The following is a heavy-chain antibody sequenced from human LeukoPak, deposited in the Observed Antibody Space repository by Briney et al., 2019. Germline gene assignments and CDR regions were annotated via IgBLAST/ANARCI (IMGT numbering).Heavy chain of an antibody. J-gene: IGHJ3*01. D-gene: IGHD1/OR15-1a*01. CDR2: ISPGDGST. CDR3: AKDEIKGNNVYDAFDL. V-gene: IGHV3-23*01. Sequence: PGGSLRLSCAASGVTFSSYAMSWVRQAPGKWLEWVSSISPGDGSTYYADSVRGRFTISRDNSKNTLYLHMNSLRVDDTAVYYCAKDEIKGNNVYDAFDLWGQGTMVTVSS. CDR1: GVTFSSYA.